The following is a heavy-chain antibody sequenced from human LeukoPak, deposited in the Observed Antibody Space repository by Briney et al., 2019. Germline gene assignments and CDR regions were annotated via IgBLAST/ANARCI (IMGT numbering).Heavy chain of an antibody. V-gene: IGHV3-7*03. CDR2: IKQDGSEK. D-gene: IGHD3-22*01. CDR3: AKEWGDSSGYSFDP. CDR1: GFTFSSYG. Sequence: PGGSLRLSCAASGFTFSSYGMHWVRQAPGKGLEWVANIKQDGSEKYYVDSVKGRFTISRDNAKNSLYLQMNSLRAEDTALYYCAKEWGDSSGYSFDPWGQGTLVTVSS. J-gene: IGHJ5*02.